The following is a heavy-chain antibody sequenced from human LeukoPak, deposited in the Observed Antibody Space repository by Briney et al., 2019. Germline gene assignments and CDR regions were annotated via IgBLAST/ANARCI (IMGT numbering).Heavy chain of an antibody. CDR1: GGSISSTNYY. V-gene: IGHV4-39*01. Sequence: KSSETLSLTCTVSGGSISSTNYYWGWIRQPPGKGLEWIGSIYYYSGSTYYNLSLKSRVTISVDTSKNQFSLNLSSVTAADTAVYYCARQEYYDRNFESWGQGTLVTVSS. J-gene: IGHJ4*02. CDR3: ARQEYYDRNFES. CDR2: IYYYSGST. D-gene: IGHD3-22*01.